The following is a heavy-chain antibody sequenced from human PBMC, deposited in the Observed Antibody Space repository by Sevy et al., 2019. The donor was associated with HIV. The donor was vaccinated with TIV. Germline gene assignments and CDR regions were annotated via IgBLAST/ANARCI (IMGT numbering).Heavy chain of an antibody. D-gene: IGHD6-19*01. CDR2: IYPGDSDT. Sequence: GESLKISCKGSGYSFTSYWIGWVPQMPGKGLEWMGNIYPGDSDTRYSPSFQGQVTISADKSISTAYLQWSSLKASDTAMYYCARELGIAVAGTGGDYWGQGTLVIVSS. J-gene: IGHJ4*02. CDR1: GYSFTSYW. CDR3: ARELGIAVAGTGGDY. V-gene: IGHV5-51*01.